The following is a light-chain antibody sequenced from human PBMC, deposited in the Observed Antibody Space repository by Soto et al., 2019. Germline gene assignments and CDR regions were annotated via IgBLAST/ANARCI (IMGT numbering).Light chain of an antibody. CDR3: QHRDNWSYI. Sequence: EIVLTQSPGTLSLSPGERATLSCTASQSVRHYVAWYQQKPGQAPRLLIYDASSRATGIPARFSGSGSGTDYTLTISNLEAEDFAVYYCQHRDNWSYIFGQGTKVDIK. CDR2: DAS. CDR1: QSVRHY. V-gene: IGKV3-11*01. J-gene: IGKJ2*01.